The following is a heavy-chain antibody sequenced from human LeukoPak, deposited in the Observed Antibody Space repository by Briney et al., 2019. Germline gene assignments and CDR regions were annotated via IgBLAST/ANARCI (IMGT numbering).Heavy chain of an antibody. J-gene: IGHJ4*02. V-gene: IGHV3-7*05. CDR2: IKQDGSDK. CDR1: GFTFSSYW. D-gene: IGHD2-15*01. Sequence: GGSLRLSCAASGFTFSSYWMSWVRQAPGQGLEWVANIKQDGSDKYYVDSVKGRFTVSRDNAKNSLYLQMNSLSAEDTAVYYCARDVVVVNPTLDYWGQGTLVTVSS. CDR3: ARDVVVVNPTLDY.